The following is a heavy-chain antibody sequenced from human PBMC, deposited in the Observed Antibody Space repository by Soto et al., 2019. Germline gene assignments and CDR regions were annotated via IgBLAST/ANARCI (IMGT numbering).Heavy chain of an antibody. Sequence: QLQLQESGPGLVKPSETLSLTCTVSGGSISSSSYYWGWIRQPPGKGLEWIGSIYYSGSTYYNPSLKSRVTISVDTSKNQFSLKLSSVTAADTAVYYCARHDSSGYNDYWGQGTLVTVSS. CDR1: GGSISSSSYY. CDR2: IYYSGST. V-gene: IGHV4-39*01. D-gene: IGHD3-22*01. CDR3: ARHDSSGYNDY. J-gene: IGHJ4*02.